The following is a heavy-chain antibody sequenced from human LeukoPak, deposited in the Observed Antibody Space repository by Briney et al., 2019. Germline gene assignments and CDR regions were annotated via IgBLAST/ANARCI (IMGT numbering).Heavy chain of an antibody. D-gene: IGHD3-10*01. Sequence: SGRSLRLSCAASGFTFSSYGMHWVRQAPGKGLKWVAVIWYDGSNKYYADSVKGRFTISRDNSKNTLYLQMNSLRAEDTAVYYCARDGKYGSGLMDVWGQGTTVTVSS. V-gene: IGHV3-33*01. CDR1: GFTFSSYG. CDR2: IWYDGSNK. J-gene: IGHJ6*02. CDR3: ARDGKYGSGLMDV.